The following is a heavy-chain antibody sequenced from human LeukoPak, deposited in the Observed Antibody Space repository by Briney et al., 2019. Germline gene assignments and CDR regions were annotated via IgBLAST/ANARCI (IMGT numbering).Heavy chain of an antibody. CDR1: CYTFTSYG. CDR2: IIPILGIA. Sequence: ASVKVSCKASCYTFTSYGISGVRQAPGQGLEWMGRIIPILGIANYAQKFQGRVTITADKSTSTAYMELSSLRSEDTAVYYCARVPLDYYDSSDQGGWFDPWGQGTLVTVSS. D-gene: IGHD3-22*01. CDR3: ARVPLDYYDSSDQGGWFDP. V-gene: IGHV1-69*04. J-gene: IGHJ5*02.